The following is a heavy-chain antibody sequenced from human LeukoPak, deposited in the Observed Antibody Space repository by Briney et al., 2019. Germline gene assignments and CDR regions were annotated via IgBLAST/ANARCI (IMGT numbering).Heavy chain of an antibody. CDR2: TYFRGKWYN. CDR1: GDSVSSNNTT. Sequence: SQTLSLTCAISGDSVSSNNTTWNWIRQSPSRGLEWLGRTYFRGKWYNDYALSVKSRITINPDTSKNQFSLQLNSVTPEDTAVYYCARGPLLYFDHWGQGTLVTVSS. J-gene: IGHJ4*02. D-gene: IGHD1-26*01. V-gene: IGHV6-1*01. CDR3: ARGPLLYFDH.